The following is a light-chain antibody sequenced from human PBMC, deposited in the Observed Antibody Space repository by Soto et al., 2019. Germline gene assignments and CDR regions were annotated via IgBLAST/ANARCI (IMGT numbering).Light chain of an antibody. J-gene: IGKJ3*01. Sequence: EIVLPQSPATLSLSPWERATLSCRASQSVSSYLAWYQQQPGQAPRLLIYDASNRATGIPARFSGSGSGTDFTLTISSLEPEDFAVYYCQQRSNWPPGATFGPGTKVDIK. CDR3: QQRSNWPPGAT. V-gene: IGKV3-11*01. CDR2: DAS. CDR1: QSVSSY.